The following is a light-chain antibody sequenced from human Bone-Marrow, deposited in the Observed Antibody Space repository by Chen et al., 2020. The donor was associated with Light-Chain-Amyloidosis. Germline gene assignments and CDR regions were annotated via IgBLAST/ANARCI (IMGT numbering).Light chain of an antibody. CDR2: GAS. J-gene: IGKJ4*01. CDR1: QFISSY. V-gene: IGKV1-39*01. CDR3: QQSYTSPYT. Sequence: DLQMTQSPSSLSASVGDRVTITCRPSQFISSYLSWYQQRPGKAPKLLIFGASSLPSGVPSRFSGSGSGTDFTLTISSLEPEDFAIYYCQQSYTSPYTFGGGTKVEI.